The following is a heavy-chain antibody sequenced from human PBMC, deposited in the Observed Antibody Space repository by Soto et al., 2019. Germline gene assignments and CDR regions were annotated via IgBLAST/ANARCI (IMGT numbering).Heavy chain of an antibody. CDR3: ARDGCSSTSCYYYYGMDV. Sequence: QVQLVQSGAEVKKPGASVKVSCKASGYTFTSYGISWVRQAPGQGLEWMGWISAYNGNTNYARKLQGRVTMTTDTSTSTAYMELSSLRSDETAVYYCARDGCSSTSCYYYYGMDVWGQGTTVTVSS. V-gene: IGHV1-18*01. CDR2: ISAYNGNT. CDR1: GYTFTSYG. D-gene: IGHD2-2*01. J-gene: IGHJ6*02.